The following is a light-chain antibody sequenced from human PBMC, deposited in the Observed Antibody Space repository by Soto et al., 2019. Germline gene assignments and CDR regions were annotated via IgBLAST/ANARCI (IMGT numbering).Light chain of an antibody. CDR3: QQGSDWPPLT. J-gene: IGKJ4*01. CDR1: QSVSSY. CDR2: DAS. V-gene: IGKV3-11*01. Sequence: EIVLTQSPATLSLSPGERGTLSCRASQSVSSYLAWYQQKPDQAPRLLIYDASNRATGIPARFSGSGSGTDFTLTISNLEPEDVAVYYCQQGSDWPPLTFGGGTKVETK.